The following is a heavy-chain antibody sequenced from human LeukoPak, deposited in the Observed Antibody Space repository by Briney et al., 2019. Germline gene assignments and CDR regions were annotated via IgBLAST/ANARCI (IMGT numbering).Heavy chain of an antibody. D-gene: IGHD1-26*01. CDR2: IKSKTDDGTT. CDR3: TTVTGSYLSLDAFDI. V-gene: IGHV3-15*07. Sequence: GGSLRLSCAASGFTFSNAWMNWVRQAPGKGLEWVGRIKSKTDDGTTDYAAPVKGRFTISRDDSKNTLYLQMNSLKTEDTAVYYCTTVTGSYLSLDAFDIWGQGTMVTVSS. CDR1: GFTFSNAW. J-gene: IGHJ3*02.